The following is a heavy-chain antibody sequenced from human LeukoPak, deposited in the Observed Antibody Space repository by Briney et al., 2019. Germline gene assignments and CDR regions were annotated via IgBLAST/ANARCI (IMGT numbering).Heavy chain of an antibody. V-gene: IGHV1-18*01. D-gene: IGHD3-10*01. J-gene: IGHJ4*02. Sequence: ASVKVSCRVSGFTFTSYGFSWVRQAPGQGFEWMGWISGYSGNTNSAQKLQGRVTMTTDTSTSTVYMELRSLRSDDTAVYYCARNGRGGSGSYFDYWGQGTLVTVSS. CDR2: ISGYSGNT. CDR1: GFTFTSYG. CDR3: ARNGRGGSGSYFDY.